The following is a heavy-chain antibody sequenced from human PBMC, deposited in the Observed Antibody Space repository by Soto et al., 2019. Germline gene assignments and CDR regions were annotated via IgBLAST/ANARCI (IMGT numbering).Heavy chain of an antibody. CDR3: ARGLGGRMDE. J-gene: IGHJ6*02. CDR2: IIPILGET. D-gene: IGHD3-16*01. V-gene: IGHV1-69*08. Sequence: QVQLVQSGAEVKKPGSSVRVSCKASGTIFSSYTISWVRQAPGQGLEWMGRIIPILGETNSAQKFQGRVTLTADKSTNTAYMELKSQRLEDTSLYYCARGLGGRMDELGQGTTVTVSS. CDR1: GTIFSSYT.